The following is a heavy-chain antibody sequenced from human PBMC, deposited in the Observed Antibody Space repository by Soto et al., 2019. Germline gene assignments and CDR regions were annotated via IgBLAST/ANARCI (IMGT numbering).Heavy chain of an antibody. CDR2: IYSGGST. CDR1: GFTVSSNY. J-gene: IGHJ4*02. CDR3: ASTVGPVGYFDY. Sequence: EVQLVESGGGLIQPGGSLRLSCAVSGFTVSSNYMSWVRQAPGKGLEWGSGIYSGGSTYYADSVKGRFTISRDNSKNTLYLQMNSLRAEDTAVYYCASTVGPVGYFDYWGQGTLVTVSS. D-gene: IGHD4-4*01. V-gene: IGHV3-53*01.